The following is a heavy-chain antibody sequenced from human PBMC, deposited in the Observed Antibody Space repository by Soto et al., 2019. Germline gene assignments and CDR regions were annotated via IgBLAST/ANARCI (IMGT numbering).Heavy chain of an antibody. J-gene: IGHJ6*02. D-gene: IGHD3-10*01. Sequence: QVQVVESGGGVVQPGRSLRLSCVTSGFTLSDHAMHWVRQAPGKVPEWVALTSDDGTYEFYADSVKGRFTISRDNSQSTVYLQMSSLRSEDTALYYCAKDIGSGSHFNPRSPGFYNGMDVWGQGTRVTVPS. CDR1: GFTLSDHA. V-gene: IGHV3-30*18. CDR2: TSDDGTYE. CDR3: AKDIGSGSHFNPRSPGFYNGMDV.